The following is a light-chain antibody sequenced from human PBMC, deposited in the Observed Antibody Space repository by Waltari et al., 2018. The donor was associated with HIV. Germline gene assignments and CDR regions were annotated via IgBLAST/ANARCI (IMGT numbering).Light chain of an antibody. J-gene: IGLJ2*01. Sequence: QSALTQLASVSGSPGQSITISCTGTSSDVGAYNLVAWYPQRPNKAPKLMIFEVTKRPSGVSDRVSGSRSGNTASLTISGLQTEDEGDYYCCSYTGTGIVFGGGTKLTVL. CDR2: EVT. CDR3: CSYTGTGIV. V-gene: IGLV2-23*02. CDR1: SSDVGAYNL.